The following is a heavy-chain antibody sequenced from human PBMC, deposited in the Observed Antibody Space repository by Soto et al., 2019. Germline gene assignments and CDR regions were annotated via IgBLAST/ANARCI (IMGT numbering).Heavy chain of an antibody. CDR2: IWYDGSNK. Sequence: QVQLVESGGGVVQPGRSLRLSFAASGFTFSSYGMHWVRQAPGKGLEWVAVIWYDGSNKYYADSVKGRFTISRDNSKNTLYLQMNSLRAEDTAVYYCARDLPAATGGLDYWGQGTLVTVSS. CDR3: ARDLPAATGGLDY. CDR1: GFTFSSYG. D-gene: IGHD6-25*01. V-gene: IGHV3-33*01. J-gene: IGHJ4*02.